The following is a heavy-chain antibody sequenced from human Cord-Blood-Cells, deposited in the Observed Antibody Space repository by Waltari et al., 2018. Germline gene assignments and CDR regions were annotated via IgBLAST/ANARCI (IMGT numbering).Heavy chain of an antibody. V-gene: IGHV1-2*02. J-gene: IGHJ4*02. CDR1: GHTFTVYY. D-gene: IGHD6-13*01. CDR3: ARIAAAGNS. CDR2: INPNSGGT. Sequence: QVQLVQSGAAVKKPGASVKVSCKASGHTFTVYYLTWVRQAPGQGLEWMGWINPNSGGTNYAQKFQGRVTMTRDTSISTAYMELSRLRSDDTAVYYCARIAAAGNSWGQGTLVTVSS.